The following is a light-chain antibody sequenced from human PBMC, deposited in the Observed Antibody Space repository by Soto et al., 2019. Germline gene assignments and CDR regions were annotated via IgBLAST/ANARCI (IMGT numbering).Light chain of an antibody. V-gene: IGKV1-33*01. Sequence: DIQMTQSPSSLSASVGDRVTITCQASQDISNYLNWYQQKPGKAPKLLIYDASNLETGVTSRFSGSGSGTDFTITISSLQPEDIATYYCQQYDNLPPFTFGPGTKVDIK. CDR3: QQYDNLPPFT. CDR1: QDISNY. J-gene: IGKJ3*01. CDR2: DAS.